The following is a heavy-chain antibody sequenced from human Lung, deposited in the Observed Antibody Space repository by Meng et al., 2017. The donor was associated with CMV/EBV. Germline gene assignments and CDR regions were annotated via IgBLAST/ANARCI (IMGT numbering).Heavy chain of an antibody. J-gene: IGHJ1*01. V-gene: IGHV4-4*02. CDR1: GDSMTKHNW. D-gene: IGHD3-10*01. CDR3: LRRSGGSV. Sequence: VRWRESGPAVVEPSETLSLSCDVSGDSMTKHNWWAWVRKPPGRGMEWIGENPQRGSSAYNPSLKSRVSMSIDKSKNQFSLKLTSVTAADTAVYHCLRRSGGSVWGQGTLVTVSS. CDR2: NPQRGSS.